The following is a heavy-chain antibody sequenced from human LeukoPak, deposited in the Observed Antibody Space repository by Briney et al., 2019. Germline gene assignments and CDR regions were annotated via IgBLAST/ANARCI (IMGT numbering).Heavy chain of an antibody. V-gene: IGHV3-21*01. CDR2: ISRSSSYI. D-gene: IGHD3-10*01. CDR1: GFTFSRYW. Sequence: PGGSLRLSCAASGFTFSRYWMHWVRQAPGKGLEWVSSISRSSSYIYYADSMKGRFTISRDNAKNSLDLQMHSLRAEDTAVYYCARGSTVVRGVSPAGDYWGQGTLVTVSS. CDR3: ARGSTVVRGVSPAGDY. J-gene: IGHJ4*02.